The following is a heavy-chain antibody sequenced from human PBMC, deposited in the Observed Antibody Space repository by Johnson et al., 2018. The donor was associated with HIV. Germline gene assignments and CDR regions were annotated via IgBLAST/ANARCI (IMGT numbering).Heavy chain of an antibody. D-gene: IGHD6-6*01. CDR2: ISGSGGST. CDR1: GFTFSSYA. V-gene: IGHV3-23*04. J-gene: IGHJ3*02. Sequence: MLMVESGGGLVQPGGSLRLSCAASGFTFSSYAMSWVRQAPGKGLEWVSAISGSGGSTYYADSVTGRFTISRDNSKNTLYLQMNSLRAEDTAVYYCARAERSSSGVDAFDIWGQGTMVTVSS. CDR3: ARAERSSSGVDAFDI.